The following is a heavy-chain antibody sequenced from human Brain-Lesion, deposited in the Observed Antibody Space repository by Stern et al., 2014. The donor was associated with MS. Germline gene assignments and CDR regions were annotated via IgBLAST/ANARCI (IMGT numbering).Heavy chain of an antibody. D-gene: IGHD5-18*01. J-gene: IGHJ4*02. Sequence: VQLVQSGPGLVKPSQTLSLTCIVSGGSISSGSFYWNWIRQPAGKGLEWIGRIYSTGSTNYNPYLKSRVTISGDTPHNQFSLEIISMTAADTAVYYCARETGGYTYGDTDFFDYWGQGALVTVSS. V-gene: IGHV4-61*02. CDR1: GGSISSGSFY. CDR3: ARETGGYTYGDTDFFDY. CDR2: IYSTGST.